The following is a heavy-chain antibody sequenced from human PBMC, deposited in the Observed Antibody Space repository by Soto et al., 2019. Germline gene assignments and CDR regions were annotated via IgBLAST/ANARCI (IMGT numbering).Heavy chain of an antibody. CDR1: GFTVSSNY. J-gene: IGHJ6*02. V-gene: IGHV3-53*01. Sequence: GGSLRLSCAASGFTVSSNYMSWVRQAPGKGLEWVSVIYSGGSTYYADSMKGRFTISRDNSKNTLYLQMNSLRAEDTAVYYCARETRRYYDFWSGEDPYGMDVWGQGTTVTV. CDR2: IYSGGST. CDR3: ARETRRYYDFWSGEDPYGMDV. D-gene: IGHD3-3*01.